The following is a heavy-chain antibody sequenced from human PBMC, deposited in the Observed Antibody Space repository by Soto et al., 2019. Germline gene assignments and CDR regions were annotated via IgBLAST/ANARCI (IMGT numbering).Heavy chain of an antibody. Sequence: GGSLRLSCAASGFTVSNNYMSWVRQPPGKGLEWVSVMYSGGSTYYADSVKGRFTISRDNSKDTLYLQMNSLRAEDTAVYYCARDPGHGLDVWGKGTTVTVSS. CDR1: GFTVSNNY. J-gene: IGHJ6*04. V-gene: IGHV3-53*01. CDR2: MYSGGST. CDR3: ARDPGHGLDV. D-gene: IGHD1-1*01.